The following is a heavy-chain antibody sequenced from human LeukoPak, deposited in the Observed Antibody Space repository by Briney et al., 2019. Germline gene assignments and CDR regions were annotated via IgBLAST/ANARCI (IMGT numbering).Heavy chain of an antibody. CDR2: ISNDGSNK. J-gene: IGHJ5*02. CDR3: ARDLMIASNWFDP. V-gene: IGHV3-30-3*01. D-gene: IGHD3-22*01. CDR1: GFTFSSYV. Sequence: RGSLRLACAASGFTFSSYVMHRVRQAPGKGLEWVAFISNDGSNKYYADSVKGRFSISRDNSKNTLYLQMNSLRAEDTAVYYCARDLMIASNWFDPWGQGTLVTVSS.